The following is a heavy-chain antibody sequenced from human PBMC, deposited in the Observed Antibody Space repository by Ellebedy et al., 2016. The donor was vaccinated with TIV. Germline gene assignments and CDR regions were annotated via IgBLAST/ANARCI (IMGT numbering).Heavy chain of an antibody. J-gene: IGHJ4*02. V-gene: IGHV3-64*04. CDR3: AKGRGGGSDSSAPRYYFDY. Sequence: GESLKISCSASGFTFSDYKMHWVRQAPGKGLEFVSAINNNGNTTYYADSVRGRFTISRDNSKKTLSLQMNSLSADDTAAYYCAKGRGGGSDSSAPRYYFDYWGVGTLVTVSS. CDR2: INNNGNTT. CDR1: GFTFSDYK. D-gene: IGHD3-22*01.